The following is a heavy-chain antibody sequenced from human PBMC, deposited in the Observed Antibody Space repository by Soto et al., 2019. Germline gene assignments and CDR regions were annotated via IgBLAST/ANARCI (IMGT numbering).Heavy chain of an antibody. J-gene: IGHJ6*02. D-gene: IGHD3-10*01. CDR3: ARGTYYYGSGSYYPPFYYYYGMDV. CDR1: GDSVSSNSAA. Sequence: SQTLSLTCVISGDSVSSNSAAWNWIRQSLSRGLEWLGRTYYRSKWYNDYAVSVKSRITINPDTSKNQFSLQLNSVTPEDTAVYYCARGTYYYGSGSYYPPFYYYYGMDVWGQGTTVTVSS. V-gene: IGHV6-1*01. CDR2: TYYRSKWYN.